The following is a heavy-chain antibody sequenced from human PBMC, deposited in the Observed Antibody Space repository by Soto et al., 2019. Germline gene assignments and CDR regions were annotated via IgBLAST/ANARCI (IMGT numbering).Heavy chain of an antibody. V-gene: IGHV4-4*02. CDR2: IYHSGGT. CDR3: ARTVYSSSWYGFDY. Sequence: SETLSLTCAVSGGSISSSNWWSWVRQPPGKGLEWIGEIYHSGGTNYNPSLKSRVTISVDKSKNQFSLKLSSVPAADTAVYYCARTVYSSSWYGFDYWGQGTLVTVSS. D-gene: IGHD6-13*01. CDR1: GGSISSSNW. J-gene: IGHJ4*02.